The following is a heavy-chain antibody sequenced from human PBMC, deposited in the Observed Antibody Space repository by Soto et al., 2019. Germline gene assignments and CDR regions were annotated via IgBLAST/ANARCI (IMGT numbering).Heavy chain of an antibody. CDR3: ARQTYSAFDI. Sequence: QVQLQESGPGLVKPSQTLSLTCTVSGGSISSGGYYWSWIRQHPGKGLEWIGYIYYSGSTYYNPPLKXXVXIXXDTSKNQFSLKLSSVTAADTAVYYCARQTYSAFDIWGQGTMVTVSS. J-gene: IGHJ3*02. V-gene: IGHV4-31*01. CDR2: IYYSGST. D-gene: IGHD2-21*01. CDR1: GGSISSGGYY.